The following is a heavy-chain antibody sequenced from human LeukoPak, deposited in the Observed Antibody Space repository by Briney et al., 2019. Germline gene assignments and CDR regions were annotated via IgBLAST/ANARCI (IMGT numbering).Heavy chain of an antibody. CDR2: INPNSGGT. CDR3: ARGTMVRGVIGTNDC. V-gene: IGHV1-2*02. Sequence: ASVKVSCKASGYTFTGYYMHWVRQAPGQGLEWMGWINPNSGGTNYAQKFQGRVTMTRDTSISTAYMELSRLRSDDTAVYYCARGTMVRGVIGTNDCWGQGTLVTVSS. D-gene: IGHD3-10*01. CDR1: GYTFTGYY. J-gene: IGHJ4*02.